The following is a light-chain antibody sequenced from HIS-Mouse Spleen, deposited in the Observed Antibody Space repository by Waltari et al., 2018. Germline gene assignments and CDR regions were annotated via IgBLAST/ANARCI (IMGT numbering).Light chain of an antibody. CDR2: DVS. CDR3: AAWDDSLSGVV. V-gene: IGLV2-14*03. J-gene: IGLJ2*01. Sequence: QSALTQPASVSGSPGPSIPISCTGTSRDVGGYNYVTWYQQHPGKAPKLMMYDVSNRPSGVSNRFSGSKSGNTASLTISGLRSEDEADYYCAAWDDSLSGVVFGGGTKLTVL. CDR1: SRDVGGYNY.